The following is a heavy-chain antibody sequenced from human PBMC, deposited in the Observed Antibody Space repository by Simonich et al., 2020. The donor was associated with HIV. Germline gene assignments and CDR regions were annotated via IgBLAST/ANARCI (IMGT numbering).Heavy chain of an antibody. J-gene: IGHJ4*02. Sequence: QVQLQQWGAGLLKPSETLSLTCAVYGGTVCGYYWSWSRQPPGKGLEWIGEINHRGITNYKSSLNSRATISVDKSKNQFSLKLSSVTAADTAIYYCARRDRELILYFDYWGQGTLVTVSS. V-gene: IGHV4-34*01. CDR3: ARRDRELILYFDY. CDR2: INHRGIT. CDR1: GGTVCGYY. D-gene: IGHD3-3*01.